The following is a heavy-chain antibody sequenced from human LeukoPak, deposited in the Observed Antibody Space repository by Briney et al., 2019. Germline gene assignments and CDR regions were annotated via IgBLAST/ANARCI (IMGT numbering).Heavy chain of an antibody. CDR1: GFTFSSYA. J-gene: IGHJ6*03. V-gene: IGHV3-23*01. CDR3: AGSLGYSSSWPIYYYYYYMDV. Sequence: GGSLRLSCAASGFTFSSYAMSWVRQAPGKGLEWVSAISGSGGSTYYADSVKGRFTISRDNSKNTLYLQMNSLRAEDTAAYYCAGSLGYSSSWPIYYYYYYMDVWGKGTTVTVSS. D-gene: IGHD6-13*01. CDR2: ISGSGGST.